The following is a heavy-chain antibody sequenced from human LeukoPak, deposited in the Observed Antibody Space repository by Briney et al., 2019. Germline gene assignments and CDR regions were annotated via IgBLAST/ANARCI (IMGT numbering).Heavy chain of an antibody. J-gene: IGHJ4*02. D-gene: IGHD4-17*01. CDR3: ARDPNGDYD. V-gene: IGHV4-34*01. CDR1: GGSFSGYY. CDR2: IHDSGGT. Sequence: PSETLSLTCAVYGGSFSGYYWSWIRQPPGKGLEWIGEIHDSGGTNYSPSLKSRVTMSVDTSKNQFSLKLSSVTAADTAVYYCARDPNGDYDWGQGTLVTVSS.